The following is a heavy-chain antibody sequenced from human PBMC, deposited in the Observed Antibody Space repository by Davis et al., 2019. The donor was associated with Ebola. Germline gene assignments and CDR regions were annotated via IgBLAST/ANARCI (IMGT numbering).Heavy chain of an antibody. J-gene: IGHJ3*02. D-gene: IGHD2-21*02. CDR2: ISSSGSTI. CDR3: ARGEATVTDITRMVVTIGDALDI. CDR1: GFIVSDKY. Sequence: PGGSLRLSCAASGFIVSDKYMSWIRQAPGKGLEWVSYISSSGSTIYYADSVKGRFTISRDNAKNSLYLQMDSLRAGDTAMYYCARGEATVTDITRMVVTIGDALDIWGQGTKVTVSS. V-gene: IGHV3-11*01.